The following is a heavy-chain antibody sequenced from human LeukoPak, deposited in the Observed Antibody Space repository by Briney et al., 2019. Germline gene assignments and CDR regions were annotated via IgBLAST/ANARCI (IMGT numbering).Heavy chain of an antibody. Sequence: GGSLRLSCAASGFTFRSYAMSWVRQAPGKGLEWVSVISGSGGSRDYADSVKGRFTISRDNSKNTLYLQMNSLRAEDTAVYYCANRGKWNTFDYWGQGTLVTVSS. D-gene: IGHD1-20*01. CDR2: ISGSGGSR. CDR3: ANRGKWNTFDY. CDR1: GFTFRSYA. J-gene: IGHJ4*02. V-gene: IGHV3-23*01.